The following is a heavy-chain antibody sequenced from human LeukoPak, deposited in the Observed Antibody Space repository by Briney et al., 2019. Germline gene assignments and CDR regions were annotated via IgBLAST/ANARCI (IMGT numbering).Heavy chain of an antibody. V-gene: IGHV1-18*01. Sequence: ASVKVSCKASGYTFTSYGISWVRQAPGQGLEWMGWISAYNGNTNYAQKFQGRVTMTRNTSISTAYMELSSLRSEDTAVYYCARGMNGGNDYWGQGTLVTVSS. J-gene: IGHJ4*02. D-gene: IGHD2-15*01. CDR2: ISAYNGNT. CDR3: ARGMNGGNDY. CDR1: GYTFTSYG.